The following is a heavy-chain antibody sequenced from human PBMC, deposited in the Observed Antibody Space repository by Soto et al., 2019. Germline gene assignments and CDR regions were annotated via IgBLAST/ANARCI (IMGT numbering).Heavy chain of an antibody. D-gene: IGHD6-13*01. CDR3: ARDKRYSSSWYYYYYAMDV. Sequence: SETLSLTCAVYGGSFSGYYWSWIRQPPGKGLEWIGEINHSGSTNYNPSLKSRVTISVDTPKNQFSLKLSSVTAADTAVYYCARDKRYSSSWYYYYYAMDVWGQGTTVTVSS. CDR2: INHSGST. CDR1: GGSFSGYY. V-gene: IGHV4-34*01. J-gene: IGHJ6*02.